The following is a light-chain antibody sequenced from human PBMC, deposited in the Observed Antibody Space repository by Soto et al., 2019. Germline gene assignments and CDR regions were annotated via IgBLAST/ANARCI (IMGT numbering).Light chain of an antibody. Sequence: QSALTQPASVYGSPGQSITISCTGSSSDVGGYNFVSWYQQHPGKAPKLMIYDVSNRPSGVSNRFSGSKSGNTASLTISGLPAEDEADYYCNSYTSSSTLIFGGGTKLAVL. V-gene: IGLV2-14*01. CDR2: DVS. J-gene: IGLJ2*01. CDR1: SSDVGGYNF. CDR3: NSYTSSSTLI.